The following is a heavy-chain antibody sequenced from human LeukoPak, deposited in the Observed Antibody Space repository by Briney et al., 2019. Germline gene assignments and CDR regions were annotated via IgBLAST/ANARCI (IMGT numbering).Heavy chain of an antibody. CDR1: GGSFSAYY. V-gene: IGHV4-34*01. J-gene: IGHJ6*02. Sequence: PSETLSLTCAVYGGSFSAYYWSWIRQPPGKGLEWIGEINHSGSTNYNPSLESRVTISVDTSKNQFSLKLSSVTAADTAVYYCARGPYWSAKYYYYYGMDVWGQGTTVTVSS. CDR2: INHSGST. CDR3: ARGPYWSAKYYYYYGMDV. D-gene: IGHD3-3*01.